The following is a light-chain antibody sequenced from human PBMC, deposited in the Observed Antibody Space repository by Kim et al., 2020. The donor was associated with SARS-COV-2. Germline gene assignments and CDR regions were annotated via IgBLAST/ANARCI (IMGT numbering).Light chain of an antibody. Sequence: QAGLTQSPSMSKGLRQTATLTCTGNSNNVGDQGAAWLRLQQGHPPKLLSDRINLRPSGISARFSASRSGNTASLTITGLQPEDEADYYCSAWDSSLNAWVFGGGTKLTVL. V-gene: IGLV10-54*04. J-gene: IGLJ3*02. CDR3: SAWDSSLNAWV. CDR1: SNNVGDQG. CDR2: RIN.